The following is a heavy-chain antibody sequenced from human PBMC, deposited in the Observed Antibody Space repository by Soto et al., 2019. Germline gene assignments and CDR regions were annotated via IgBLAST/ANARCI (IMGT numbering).Heavy chain of an antibody. Sequence: GGSLRLSCAASGFTFSSYSMNWVRQAPWKGLEWASYISSRSSTIYYADSVKGRFTISRDNAKNSLYLQMNSLRAEDTAVYYCAREGYCSNTSCYLSPSDIWGQGTMVTVSS. CDR3: AREGYCSNTSCYLSPSDI. CDR2: ISSRSSTI. CDR1: GFTFSSYS. V-gene: IGHV3-48*01. J-gene: IGHJ3*02. D-gene: IGHD2-2*01.